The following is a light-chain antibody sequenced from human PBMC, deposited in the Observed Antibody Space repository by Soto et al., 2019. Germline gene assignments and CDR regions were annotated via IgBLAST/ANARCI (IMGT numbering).Light chain of an antibody. J-gene: IGLJ1*01. V-gene: IGLV2-14*01. CDR3: SSYTSSRAYV. Sequence: SVLTQPPSVSWSPGQSVTISCTGTSSDVGSYNYVSWYQQQSGKAPKLMIHEVSNRPSGVSSRFSGSKSGNTASLTISGLQAEDEADYYCSSYTSSRAYVFGIGTKVTVL. CDR2: EVS. CDR1: SSDVGSYNY.